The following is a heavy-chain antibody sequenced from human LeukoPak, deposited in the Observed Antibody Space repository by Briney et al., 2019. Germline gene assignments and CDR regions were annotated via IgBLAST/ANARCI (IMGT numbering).Heavy chain of an antibody. V-gene: IGHV3-7*01. CDR1: GFTFTSYW. D-gene: IGHD3-10*02. CDR3: AELGITMIGGV. J-gene: IGHJ6*04. Sequence: GGSLRPSCAASGFTFTSYWMSWVRQAPGKGLEWVANIKQDGSEKFYVDSVKGRFTISRDNAKNSLYLQMNSLRADDTAVYYCAELGITMIGGVWGKGTTVTISS. CDR2: IKQDGSEK.